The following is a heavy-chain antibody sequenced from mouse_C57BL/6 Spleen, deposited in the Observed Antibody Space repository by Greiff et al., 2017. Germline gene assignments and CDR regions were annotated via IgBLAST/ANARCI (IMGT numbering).Heavy chain of an antibody. Sequence: EVQLQESGTVLARPGASVKMSCKTSGYTFTSYWMHWGKQRPGQGLEWIGAIYPGNSDTSSNQKFRGKAKLTAVTSARTAYMELSSLTNEDSAVYYCTRGVTRYSNYPFADWGQGTLVTVSA. CDR3: TRGVTRYSNYPFAD. J-gene: IGHJ3*01. V-gene: IGHV1-5*01. D-gene: IGHD2-5*01. CDR1: GYTFTSYW. CDR2: IYPGNSDT.